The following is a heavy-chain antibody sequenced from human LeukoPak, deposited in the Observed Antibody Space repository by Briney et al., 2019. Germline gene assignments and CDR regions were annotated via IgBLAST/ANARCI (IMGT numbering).Heavy chain of an antibody. CDR1: GYTFTGYY. V-gene: IGHV1-2*02. CDR2: INPNSGGT. D-gene: IGHD6-13*01. Sequence: ASVKVSCKASGYTFTGYYMHWVRQAPGQGLEWMGWINPNSGGTNYAQKFQGRVTMTRDTSISTAYMELSRLRSDDTAVYYCARAKQQLVLFWFDPWGQGTLVTVSS. J-gene: IGHJ5*02. CDR3: ARAKQQLVLFWFDP.